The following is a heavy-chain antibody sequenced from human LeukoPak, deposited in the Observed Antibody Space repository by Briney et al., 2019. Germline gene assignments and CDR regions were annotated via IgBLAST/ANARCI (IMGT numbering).Heavy chain of an antibody. CDR2: IYYSGST. CDR1: GGSISSGGYY. V-gene: IGHV4-31*02. D-gene: IGHD6-19*01. CDR3: ARGVRSSSADYGMDV. Sequence: SQTLSLTCTASGGSISSGGYYWSWIRQHPGKGLEWIGYIYYSGSTYYNPSLKSRVTISVDTAKNQFSLKLSSVTAADTAVYFCARGVRSSSADYGMDVWGLGTTVTVSS. J-gene: IGHJ6*02.